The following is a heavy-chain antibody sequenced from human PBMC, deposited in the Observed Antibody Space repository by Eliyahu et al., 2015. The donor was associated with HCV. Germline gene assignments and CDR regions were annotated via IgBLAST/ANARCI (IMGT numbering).Heavy chain of an antibody. CDR2: IYYSGST. D-gene: IGHD3-3*01. J-gene: IGHJ4*02. V-gene: IGHV4-39*01. CDR1: GGSISSSSYY. Sequence: QLQLQESYPGLVKPSETLSLTCTVSGGSISSSSYYWGWIRQPPGKGLEWIGSIYYSGSTYYNPSLKSRVTISVDTSKNQFSLNLRSVTAAETAVYYCAASGAFGVVVMVYWGQGTLVTVSS. CDR3: AASGAFGVVVMVY.